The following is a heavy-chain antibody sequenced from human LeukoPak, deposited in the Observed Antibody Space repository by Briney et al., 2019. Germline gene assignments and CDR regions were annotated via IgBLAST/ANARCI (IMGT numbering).Heavy chain of an antibody. Sequence: PSETLSLTCAVYGGSFSGYYWSWIRQPPGKGLEWIGEVNHSGSTNYNPSLKSRATISVDTSKHQFSLKLSSVTAADTAVYYCARWGRSYYYDSSGFDIWSQGTMVTVSS. J-gene: IGHJ3*02. CDR2: VNHSGST. CDR3: ARWGRSYYYDSSGFDI. D-gene: IGHD3-22*01. V-gene: IGHV4-34*01. CDR1: GGSFSGYY.